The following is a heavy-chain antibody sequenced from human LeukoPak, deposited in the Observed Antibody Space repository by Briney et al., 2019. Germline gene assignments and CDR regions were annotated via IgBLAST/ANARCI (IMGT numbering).Heavy chain of an antibody. CDR1: GFTFSNYW. Sequence: GSLRLSCAASGFTFSNYWMAWVRQAPGKGLEWVSAISGSGGSTYYADSVKGRFTISRDNSKNTLYLQMNSLRAEDTAVYYCANFWSGYPPFGYWGQGTLVTVSS. V-gene: IGHV3-23*01. D-gene: IGHD3-3*01. J-gene: IGHJ4*02. CDR3: ANFWSGYPPFGY. CDR2: ISGSGGST.